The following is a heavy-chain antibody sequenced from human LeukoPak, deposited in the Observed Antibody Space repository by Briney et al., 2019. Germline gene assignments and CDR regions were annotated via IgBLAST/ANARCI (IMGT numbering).Heavy chain of an antibody. CDR3: VRDRGAYYYDSGY. J-gene: IGHJ4*02. CDR2: IYSDGST. V-gene: IGHV3-66*01. Sequence: GGSLRLSCAASGFTVNSNYMTWVRQAPGKGLEWVSVIYSDGSTYYADSVKGRFTISRDNSKNTLHLQMNGLRAEDTAVYYCVRDRGAYYYDSGYWGQGTLVTVSS. D-gene: IGHD3-10*01. CDR1: GFTVNSNY.